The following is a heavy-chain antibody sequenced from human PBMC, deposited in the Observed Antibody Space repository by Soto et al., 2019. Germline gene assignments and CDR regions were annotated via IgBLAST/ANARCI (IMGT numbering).Heavy chain of an antibody. CDR1: GFAFSSYA. J-gene: IGHJ3*02. CDR3: AARFDSGGWYYGAFDI. D-gene: IGHD6-19*01. V-gene: IGHV3-23*01. CDR2: MSGDGGRT. Sequence: GGSLRLSCAASGFAFSSYAMNWVRQAPGKGLEWVSGMSGDGGRTYYADSVKGRFTISRDNFKNTLFLQMNSLRAEDTAVYYCAARFDSGGWYYGAFDIWGQGTMVTVSS.